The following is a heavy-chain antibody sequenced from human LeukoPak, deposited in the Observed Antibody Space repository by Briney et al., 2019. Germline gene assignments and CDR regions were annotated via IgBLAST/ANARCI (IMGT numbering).Heavy chain of an antibody. Sequence: ASVKVSCKASGYTFSSYGISWVRQAPGQGLEWLGWITVYNGNTRYAHKYEDRVTMTADTSTSTAYLDLRSLRSDDTAVYYCARYRGYEQQRWFDLWGQRTLVTVSS. V-gene: IGHV1-18*01. CDR1: GYTFSSYG. J-gene: IGHJ5*01. CDR2: ITVYNGNT. CDR3: ARYRGYEQQRWFDL. D-gene: IGHD6-13*01.